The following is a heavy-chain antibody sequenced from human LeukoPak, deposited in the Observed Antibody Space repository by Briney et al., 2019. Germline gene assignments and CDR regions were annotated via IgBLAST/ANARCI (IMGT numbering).Heavy chain of an antibody. V-gene: IGHV1-2*02. J-gene: IGHJ4*02. CDR3: ARACGSYFYIDY. Sequence: GASVKVSCKASGYTFTGYYMHWVRQAPGQGLEWMGWINPNSGGTNYAQKFQGRVTMTRDTPISTAYMELSRLRSDDTAVYYCARACGSYFYIDYWGQGTLVTVSS. CDR2: INPNSGGT. CDR1: GYTFTGYY. D-gene: IGHD1-26*01.